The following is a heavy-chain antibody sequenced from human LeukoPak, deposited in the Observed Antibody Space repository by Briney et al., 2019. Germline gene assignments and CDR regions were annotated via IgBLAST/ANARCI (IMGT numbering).Heavy chain of an antibody. CDR3: ARDYCSSTSCWEDAFDI. Sequence: SETLSLTCAVYGGSFSGYYWSWIRQPPGKGLEWIGEINHSGSTNYNPSLKSRVTISVDTSKNQFSLKLSSVTAADTAVYYCARDYCSSTSCWEDAFDIWGQGTMVTVSS. J-gene: IGHJ3*02. CDR1: GGSFSGYY. CDR2: INHSGST. V-gene: IGHV4-34*01. D-gene: IGHD2-2*01.